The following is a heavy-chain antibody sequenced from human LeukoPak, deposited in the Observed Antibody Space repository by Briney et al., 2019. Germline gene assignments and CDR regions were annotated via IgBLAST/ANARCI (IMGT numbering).Heavy chain of an antibody. Sequence: SETLSLTCTVSGGSISSYYWSWIRQPAGKGLEWIGRIYTSGSTNYNPSLKSRVTISVDTSKNLFSLKLSSVTAADTAVYYCARQQIYVDTGMVDYFDFWGQGALVTVSS. J-gene: IGHJ4*02. CDR3: ARQQIYVDTGMVDYFDF. CDR1: GGSISSYY. V-gene: IGHV4-4*07. D-gene: IGHD5-18*01. CDR2: IYTSGST.